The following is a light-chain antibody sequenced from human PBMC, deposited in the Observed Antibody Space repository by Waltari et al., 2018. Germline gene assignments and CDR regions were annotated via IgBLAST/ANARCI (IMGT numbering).Light chain of an antibody. J-gene: IGKJ2*01. CDR3: QQYESSVMYT. Sequence: VLTQSPGTLSLSPGERATLSCRARQRLSRKYLVCYQQRPGQAPRRLLYGPSSTAARIPDRSRGSGAATDFTLTIIRLEPEDSAVYYCQQYESSVMYTCGQGTKLEMK. V-gene: IGKV3-20*01. CDR1: QRLSRKY. CDR2: GPS.